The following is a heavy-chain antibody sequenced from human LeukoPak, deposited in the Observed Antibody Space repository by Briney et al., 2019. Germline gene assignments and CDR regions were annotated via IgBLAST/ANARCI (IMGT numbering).Heavy chain of an antibody. D-gene: IGHD1-20*01. CDR2: IYYSGST. Sequence: PSETLSLTCTVSGGSISSGDYYWSWIRQPPGKGLEWIGYIYYSGSTYYNPSLKSRVTISVDTSKNQFSLKLSSVTAADTAVYYCATGRITGFNAFDTWGQGTMVTVSS. CDR3: ATGRITGFNAFDT. CDR1: GGSISSGDYY. V-gene: IGHV4-30-4*08. J-gene: IGHJ3*02.